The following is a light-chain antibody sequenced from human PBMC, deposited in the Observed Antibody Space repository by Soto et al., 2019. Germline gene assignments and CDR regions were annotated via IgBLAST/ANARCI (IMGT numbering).Light chain of an antibody. V-gene: IGKV1-39*01. J-gene: IGKJ4*01. CDR2: AAS. Sequence: DLQMTQSPSSLSASVGDRVTITCRASQSISSYLNWYQQKPGKAPKLLIYAASSLQSGVPSRFSGSGSGTDFTLTFSSLQPEDFATYYCQQSYSTPRTFGGGTKVEIK. CDR1: QSISSY. CDR3: QQSYSTPRT.